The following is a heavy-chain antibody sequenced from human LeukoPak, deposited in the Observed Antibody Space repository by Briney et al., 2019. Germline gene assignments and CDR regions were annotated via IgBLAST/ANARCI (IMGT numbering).Heavy chain of an antibody. J-gene: IGHJ5*02. CDR2: IYYSGST. Sequence: SETLSLTCTVSGGSISSSSYYWGWIRQPPGKGLEWIGSIYYSGSTYYNPSLKSRVTISVDTSKNQFSLKLSSVTAADTAVYYCARHSRTDYDFWSGYGVRGWFDPWGQGTLVTVSS. V-gene: IGHV4-39*01. CDR1: GGSISSSSYY. D-gene: IGHD3-3*01. CDR3: ARHSRTDYDFWSGYGVRGWFDP.